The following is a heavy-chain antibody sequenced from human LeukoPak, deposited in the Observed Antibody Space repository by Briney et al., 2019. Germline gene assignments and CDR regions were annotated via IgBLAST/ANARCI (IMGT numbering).Heavy chain of an antibody. CDR2: IRYDAANQ. D-gene: IGHD6-19*01. V-gene: IGHV3-30*02. CDR1: GFDFSNNG. CDR3: AKDIAVSDSYFDY. Sequence: GGSLRLSCGASGFDFSNNGMHWVRQTPGKGLEWVAFIRYDAANQYYADSVKGRFTISRDNSKNTLYLQMDSLRSEDTAIYHCAKDIAVSDSYFDYWGQGTLVTVSS. J-gene: IGHJ4*02.